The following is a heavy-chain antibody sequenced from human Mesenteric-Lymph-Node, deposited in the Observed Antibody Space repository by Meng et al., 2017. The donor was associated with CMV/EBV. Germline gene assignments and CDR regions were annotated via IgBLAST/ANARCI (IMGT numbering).Heavy chain of an antibody. CDR1: GYTFTSYY. CDR3: AITRGYCSGGSCYSGPLLDY. V-gene: IGHV1-46*01. D-gene: IGHD2-15*01. J-gene: IGHJ4*02. Sequence: ASVKVSCKASGYTFTSYYMHWVRQAPGQGLEWMGIINPSGGSTSYAQKFQGRVTMTRDTSTSTVYMELSSLRSEDTAVYYCAITRGYCSGGSCYSGPLLDYWGQGTLVTVSS. CDR2: INPSGGST.